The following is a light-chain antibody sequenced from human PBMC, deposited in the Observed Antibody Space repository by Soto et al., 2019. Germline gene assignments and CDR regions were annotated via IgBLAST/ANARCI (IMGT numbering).Light chain of an antibody. Sequence: QSALTQPASVSGSPGQSITISCTGTSSDVGGYNYVSWYQQYPGKAPKVMIYEVSSRPSGVSNRFSGSKSGNTASLTISGLRAEDEADYYCSSYASSRDVLFGGGTKLTVL. CDR3: SSYASSRDVL. CDR1: SSDVGGYNY. V-gene: IGLV2-14*01. J-gene: IGLJ3*02. CDR2: EVS.